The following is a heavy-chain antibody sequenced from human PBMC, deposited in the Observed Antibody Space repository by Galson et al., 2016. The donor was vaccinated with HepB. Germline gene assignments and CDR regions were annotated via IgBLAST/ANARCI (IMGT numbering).Heavy chain of an antibody. CDR1: GFTFSTYS. J-gene: IGHJ4*02. V-gene: IGHV3-48*02. D-gene: IGHD1/OR15-1a*01. CDR2: LSSRFGTI. Sequence: SLRLSCAASGFTFSTYSMNWVRQRPGKAPEWLSHLSSRFGTIFYADSVKGRFTSSRDNGKNSVFLQLNGLRDKDTALYYCARGLEQPVGHFDVWGQGTQVTVSS. CDR3: ARGLEQPVGHFDV.